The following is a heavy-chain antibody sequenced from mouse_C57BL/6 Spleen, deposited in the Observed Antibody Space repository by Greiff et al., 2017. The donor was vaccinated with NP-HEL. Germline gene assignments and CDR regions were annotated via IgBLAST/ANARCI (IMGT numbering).Heavy chain of an antibody. CDR3: ARGNDDHHYAMDY. CDR2: LDPSDSYT. V-gene: IGHV1-69*01. Sequence: QVQLQQPGAELVMPGASVKLSCKASGYTFTSYWMHWVKQRPGQGLEWIGELDPSDSYTNYNQKFKGKSTLTVDKSSSTAYMQLSSLTSEDSAVYYCARGNDDHHYAMDYWGQGTSVTVSS. J-gene: IGHJ4*01. CDR1: GYTFTSYW.